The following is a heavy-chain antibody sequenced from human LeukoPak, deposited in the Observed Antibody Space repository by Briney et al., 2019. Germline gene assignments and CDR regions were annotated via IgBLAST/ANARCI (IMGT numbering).Heavy chain of an antibody. Sequence: PSETLSLTCTVSGGSISSYYWSWIRQPPGKGLEWIGYIYYSGSTNYNPSLKSRVTISVDTSKNQFSLKLSSVTAADTAVYYCAGEGSRGYADYWGQGTLVTVSS. V-gene: IGHV4-59*01. CDR1: GGSISSYY. D-gene: IGHD5-12*01. CDR3: AGEGSRGYADY. J-gene: IGHJ4*02. CDR2: IYYSGST.